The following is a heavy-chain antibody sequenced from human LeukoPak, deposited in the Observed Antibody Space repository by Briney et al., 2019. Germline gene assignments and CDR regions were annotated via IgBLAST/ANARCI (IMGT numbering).Heavy chain of an antibody. V-gene: IGHV3-30-3*01. J-gene: IGHJ6*02. Sequence: GGSLRLSCAASGFTFSSYAMHWVRQAPGKGLEWVAVISYDGSNKYYADSVKGRFTISRDNSKNTLYLQMNSLRAEDTAVYYCASQTHVSGMDVWGQGTTVTVSS. CDR2: ISYDGSNK. CDR3: ASQTHVSGMDV. CDR1: GFTFSSYA.